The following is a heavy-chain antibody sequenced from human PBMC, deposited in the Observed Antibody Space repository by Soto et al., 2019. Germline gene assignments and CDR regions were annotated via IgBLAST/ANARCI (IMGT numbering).Heavy chain of an antibody. V-gene: IGHV3-21*01. CDR3: ARERGWQLYFDY. CDR1: GFSFSSYS. Sequence: GGSLRLSCAASGFSFSSYSMNWVRQAPGKGLEWVSLVSYDSNYIYYADSVKGRFTISRDNAKNSVYLQMNSLRAEDTAVYYCARERGWQLYFDYWGQGAPATVSS. J-gene: IGHJ4*02. CDR2: VSYDSNYI. D-gene: IGHD6-13*01.